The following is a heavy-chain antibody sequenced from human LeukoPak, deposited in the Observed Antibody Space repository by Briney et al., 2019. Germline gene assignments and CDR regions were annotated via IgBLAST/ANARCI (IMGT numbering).Heavy chain of an antibody. CDR3: ARDRASPEYYYYGMDV. D-gene: IGHD3-10*01. V-gene: IGHV4-34*01. CDR2: INHSGST. Sequence: PSETLSLTCAVYGGSFSDYYRSWIRQPPGKGLEWIGEINHSGSTNYNPSLKSRVTISVDTSKNQFSLKLSSVTAADTAVYYCARDRASPEYYYYGMDVWGQGTTVTVSS. J-gene: IGHJ6*02. CDR1: GGSFSDYY.